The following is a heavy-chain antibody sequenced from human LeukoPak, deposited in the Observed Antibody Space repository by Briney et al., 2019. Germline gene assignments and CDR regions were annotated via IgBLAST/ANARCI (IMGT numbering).Heavy chain of an antibody. CDR1: GYSISSGYY. CDR3: ARVYCSSTSCYTGLGYNWFDP. D-gene: IGHD2-2*02. CDR2: IYTSGST. J-gene: IGHJ5*02. V-gene: IGHV4-61*02. Sequence: SETLSLTCTVSGYSISSGYYWSWIRQPAGKGLEWIGRIYTSGSTNYNPSLKSRVTISVDTSKNQFSLKLSSVTAADTAVYYCARVYCSSTSCYTGLGYNWFDPWGQGTLVTVSS.